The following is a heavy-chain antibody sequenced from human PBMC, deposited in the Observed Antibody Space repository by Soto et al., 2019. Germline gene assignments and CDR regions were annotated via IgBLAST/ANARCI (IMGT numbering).Heavy chain of an antibody. D-gene: IGHD3-16*01. CDR1: GFTFSNYW. J-gene: IGHJ4*02. V-gene: IGHV3-74*01. CDR3: ARNLGGYASH. Sequence: EVQLVESGGGLVQPGGSLRLSCAASGFTFSNYWMHWVRQAPGKGPVWVSRINTDGSTTNYADSVKGRFTISRDNAKNTVYLPTNSPGAAATAVYYCARNLGGYASHWGQGTLVTVSS. CDR2: INTDGSTT.